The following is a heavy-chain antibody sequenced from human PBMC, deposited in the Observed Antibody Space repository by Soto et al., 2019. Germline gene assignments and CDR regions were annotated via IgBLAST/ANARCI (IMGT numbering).Heavy chain of an antibody. J-gene: IGHJ6*02. Sequence: SETLSLTCTVSGCSISSYYWSWIRQPPGKGLEWIGYIYYSGSTNYNPSLKSRVTISVDTSKNQFSLKLSSVTAADTAVYYCAREGLSCYGMDVWGQGTTVTVSS. CDR3: AREGLSCYGMDV. V-gene: IGHV4-59*01. CDR2: IYYSGST. CDR1: GCSISSYY.